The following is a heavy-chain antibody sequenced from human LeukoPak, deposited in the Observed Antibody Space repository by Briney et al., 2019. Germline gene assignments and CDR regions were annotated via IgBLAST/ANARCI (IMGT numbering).Heavy chain of an antibody. CDR2: ISGSGGST. CDR1: GFTFSSYA. CDR3: AARYYDFWSGYYTDGYYYYMDV. D-gene: IGHD3-3*01. J-gene: IGHJ6*03. Sequence: GGSLRLSCAASGFTFSSYAMSWVRQAPGKGLEWVPAISGSGGSTYYADSVKGRFTISRDNSKNTLYLQMNGLRAEDTGVYYCAARYYDFWSGYYTDGYYYYMDVWGKGTTVTVSS. V-gene: IGHV3-23*01.